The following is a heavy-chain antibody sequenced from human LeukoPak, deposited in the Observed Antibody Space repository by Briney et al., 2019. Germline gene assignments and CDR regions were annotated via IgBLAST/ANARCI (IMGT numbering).Heavy chain of an antibody. V-gene: IGHV3-21*01. Sequence: SGGSLRLSCAASGFTFSSYSMNWVRQAPGKGLEWVSSISSSSSYIYYADSVKGRFIISSDNAKNSLYLQMKSLRAEDTAVYYCARDPGFGEPIFDYWGEGTLVTVSS. CDR3: ARDPGFGEPIFDY. CDR1: GFTFSSYS. D-gene: IGHD3-10*01. CDR2: ISSSSSYI. J-gene: IGHJ4*02.